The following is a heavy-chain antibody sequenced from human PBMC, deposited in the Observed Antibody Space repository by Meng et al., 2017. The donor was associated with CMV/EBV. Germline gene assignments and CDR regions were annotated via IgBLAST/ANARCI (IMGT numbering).Heavy chain of an antibody. CDR1: GYTFTSYA. D-gene: IGHD1-26*01. Sequence: ASVKVSCKSSGYTFTSYAMHWVRQAPGQRLEWMGWSNAGNGNTKYSQEFQGRVTITRDTSASTAYMELRSLRPDDTAVYYCARDIALEGDTYPMDVWGQGTTVTVSS. V-gene: IGHV1-3*02. J-gene: IGHJ6*01. CDR2: SNAGNGNT. CDR3: ARDIALEGDTYPMDV.